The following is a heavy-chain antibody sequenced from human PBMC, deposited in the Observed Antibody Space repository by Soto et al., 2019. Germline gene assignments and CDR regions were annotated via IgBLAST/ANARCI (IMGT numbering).Heavy chain of an antibody. D-gene: IGHD2-2*01. CDR2: ISWNSGPI. V-gene: IGHV3-9*01. CDR3: AKDGYCSSTSCYGYDFDY. Sequence: EVQLVESGGGLVQPGRSLRLSCAASGFTFADYAIHWVRQAPGKGLEWVSGISWNSGPIGYADSVKGRFTISRDNAKNSLYLQMNSLRAEYTALYYCAKDGYCSSTSCYGYDFDYWGQGTVVTVSS. CDR1: GFTFADYA. J-gene: IGHJ4*02.